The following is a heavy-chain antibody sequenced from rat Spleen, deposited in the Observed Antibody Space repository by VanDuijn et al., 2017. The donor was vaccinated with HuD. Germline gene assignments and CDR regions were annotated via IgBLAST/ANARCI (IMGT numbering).Heavy chain of an antibody. V-gene: IGHV5-7*01. J-gene: IGHJ3*01. CDR3: ATNYYSSFGFAY. CDR2: ISYDGSST. D-gene: IGHD1-2*01. Sequence: EVQLVESGGGLVQPGRSLKLSCAASGFTFSDYYMAWVRQAPTKGLEWVATISYDGSSTYYRDSVKGRFTISRDNAKSTLYLQMDSLRSEDTATYYCATNYYSSFGFAYWGQGTLVTVSS. CDR1: GFTFSDYY.